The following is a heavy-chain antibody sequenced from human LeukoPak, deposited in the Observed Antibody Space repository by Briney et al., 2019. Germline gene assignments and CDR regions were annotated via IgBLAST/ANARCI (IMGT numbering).Heavy chain of an antibody. CDR3: AREVGYYDSSGQYYFDY. Sequence: GTSLRLSCAASGFSFSTYGMHWVRQAPGKGLEWVAAAQGDGRLQYYADSVKGRFTISKDISKSTLYVQMNSLRAEDTAVYYCAREVGYYDSSGQYYFDYWGQGTLVTVSS. J-gene: IGHJ4*02. CDR1: GFSFSTYG. V-gene: IGHV3-33*01. D-gene: IGHD3-22*01. CDR2: AQGDGRLQ.